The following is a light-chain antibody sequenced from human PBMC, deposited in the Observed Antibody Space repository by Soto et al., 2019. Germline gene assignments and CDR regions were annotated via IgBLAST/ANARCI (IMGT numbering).Light chain of an antibody. V-gene: IGLV3-21*02. J-gene: IGLJ2*01. CDR1: KIGSKS. CDR3: HVWDNSDLSL. Sequence: SYELTQPPSVSVAPGQTARITCGGDKIGSKSVHWYQQRPGQAPVLVVYDDADRPSGIPERFSGSNPGNTATLTISRVEAGDEADYYCHVWDNSDLSLFGGGTKLTVL. CDR2: DDA.